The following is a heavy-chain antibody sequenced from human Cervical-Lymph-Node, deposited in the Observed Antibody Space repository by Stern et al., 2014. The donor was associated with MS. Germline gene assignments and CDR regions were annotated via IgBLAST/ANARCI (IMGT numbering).Heavy chain of an antibody. V-gene: IGHV1-69*01. J-gene: IGHJ3*02. D-gene: IGHD6-19*01. CDR2: IIPIFGTA. Sequence: VQLLESGAEVKKPGSSVKVSCKASGGTFRSYAISWVRQAPGQGLEWMGGIIPIFGTANYAQKFQGRVTITADESTSTAYMELSSLRSEDTAVYYCASNEEAVTDAFDIWGQGTMVTVSS. CDR3: ASNEEAVTDAFDI. CDR1: GGTFRSYA.